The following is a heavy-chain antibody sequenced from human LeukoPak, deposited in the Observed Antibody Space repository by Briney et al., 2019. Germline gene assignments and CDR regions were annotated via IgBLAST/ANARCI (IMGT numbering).Heavy chain of an antibody. V-gene: IGHV3-11*01. J-gene: IGHJ1*01. CDR3: AKVGYTYGYRTPPEYFQH. CDR2: ISSSGTTI. CDR1: GFIFSDYY. D-gene: IGHD5-18*01. Sequence: GGSLRLSCAASGFIFSDYYMSWSRQAPGKGLEWVSYISSSGTTIYYADSVKGRFTISRDNSKNTLYLQMNSLRAEDTAVYYCAKVGYTYGYRTPPEYFQHWGQGTLVTVSS.